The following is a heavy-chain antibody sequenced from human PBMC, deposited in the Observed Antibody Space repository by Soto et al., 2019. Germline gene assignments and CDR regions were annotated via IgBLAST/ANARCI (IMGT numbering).Heavy chain of an antibody. CDR2: IWYDGSNK. CDR3: ARDDTDIVLVPAAMEDYYYGMDV. V-gene: IGHV3-33*01. Sequence: QVQLVESGGGVVQPVRSLRLSFAASGFTFSSYGMHWVRQAPGKGLEWVAVIWYDGSNKYYADSVKGRFTISRDNSKNTLYLQMNSLRAEDTAVYYCARDDTDIVLVPAAMEDYYYGMDVWGQGTTVTVSS. D-gene: IGHD2-2*01. J-gene: IGHJ6*02. CDR1: GFTFSSYG.